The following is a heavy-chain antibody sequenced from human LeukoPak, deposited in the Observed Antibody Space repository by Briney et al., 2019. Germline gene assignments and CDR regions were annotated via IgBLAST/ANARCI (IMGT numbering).Heavy chain of an antibody. Sequence: SETLSLTCAVYGGSFSGYYWSWIRQPPGKGLEWIGEINHSGSTNYNPSLKSRVTISVDTSKNQFSLKLSSATAADTAVYYCARGSDTAMVTGFDYWGQGTLVTVSS. D-gene: IGHD5-18*01. CDR2: INHSGST. CDR3: ARGSDTAMVTGFDY. J-gene: IGHJ4*02. CDR1: GGSFSGYY. V-gene: IGHV4-34*01.